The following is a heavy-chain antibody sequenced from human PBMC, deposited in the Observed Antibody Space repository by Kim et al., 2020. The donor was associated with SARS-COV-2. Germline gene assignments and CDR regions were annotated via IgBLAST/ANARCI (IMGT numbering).Heavy chain of an antibody. V-gene: IGHV4-31*02. Sequence: YSNPPLKSRVTISVDTSKTQFSLKLSSVTAADTAVYYCARWVTMGGWFDPWGQGTLVTVSS. J-gene: IGHJ5*02. CDR3: ARWVTMGGWFDP. D-gene: IGHD1-26*01.